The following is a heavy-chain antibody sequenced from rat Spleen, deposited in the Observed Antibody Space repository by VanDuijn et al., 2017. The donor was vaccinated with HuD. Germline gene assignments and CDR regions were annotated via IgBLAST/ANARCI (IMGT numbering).Heavy chain of an antibody. CDR2: ISTGGDNT. CDR3: TTDTFYDGTYYPGGFDY. V-gene: IGHV5-27*01. J-gene: IGHJ2*01. CDR1: GLSFSNYY. Sequence: EVQLVESGGGLVQPGRSMKLSCAASGLSFSNYYMAWVRQAPKKGLEWVAYISTGGDNTYYRDSVKGRFTISRDNAKSTLYLQLDSLRSEDTATYYCTTDTFYDGTYYPGGFDYWGQGVMVTVSS. D-gene: IGHD1-12*02.